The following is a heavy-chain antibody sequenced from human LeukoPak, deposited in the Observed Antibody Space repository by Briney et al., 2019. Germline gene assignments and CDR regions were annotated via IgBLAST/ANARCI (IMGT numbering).Heavy chain of an antibody. CDR2: IRRDSSTL. J-gene: IGHJ4*02. D-gene: IGHD1-26*01. CDR3: ARSQMEAATFFDY. V-gene: IGHV3-11*01. Sequence: GGSLRLSCVASGFTFRDYYMSWIRQVPGKGLEWVSYIRRDSSTLYYADSVKGRFTISRDNAKNSLYLQMSSLRAEDTAVYYCARSQMEAATFFDYWGQGTLVTVSS. CDR1: GFTFRDYY.